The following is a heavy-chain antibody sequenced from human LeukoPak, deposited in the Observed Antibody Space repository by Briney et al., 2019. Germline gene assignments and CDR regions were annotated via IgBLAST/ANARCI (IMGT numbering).Heavy chain of an antibody. J-gene: IGHJ4*02. V-gene: IGHV3-23*01. Sequence: GGTLRLSCAASGFTFSNYDMSWVRQAPGKGLEWVSSISGSGGNTYYADSVKGRFTISRDNSKNTLYVQMNSLRAEDTAVYYCAKALTMVRGNNFDYWGQGTLVTVSS. CDR2: ISGSGGNT. CDR1: GFTFSNYD. CDR3: AKALTMVRGNNFDY. D-gene: IGHD3-10*01.